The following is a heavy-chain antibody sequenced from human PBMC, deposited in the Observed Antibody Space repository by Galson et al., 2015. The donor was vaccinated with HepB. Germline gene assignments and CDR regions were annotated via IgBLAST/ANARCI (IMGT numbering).Heavy chain of an antibody. CDR1: GFTFSSYA. J-gene: IGHJ4*02. V-gene: IGHV3-23*01. D-gene: IGHD3-10*01. CDR2: ISGSGGST. Sequence: SLRLSCAASGFTFSSYAMSWVRQAPGKGLEWVSAISGSGGSTYYADSVKGRFTISRDNSKNTLYLKMNSLRAEDTAVYYCAKDPYYGSGSPYYFDDWGQGTLVTVSS. CDR3: AKDPYYGSGSPYYFDD.